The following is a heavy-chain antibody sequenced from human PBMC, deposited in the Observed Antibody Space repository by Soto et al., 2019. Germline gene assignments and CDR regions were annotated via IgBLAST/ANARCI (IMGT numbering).Heavy chain of an antibody. CDR3: ARHRYGYGSYYFDY. CDR2: IYYSGST. Sequence: QVQLQESGPGLVKPSETLSLTYTVSGGSINSYYWSWIRQPPGKGLEWIGYIYYSGSTNYNPSLKSRVTISVDTSKDQFSLRLSSVTAADTALYYCARHRYGYGSYYFDYWGQGTLVTVSS. J-gene: IGHJ4*02. CDR1: GGSINSYY. D-gene: IGHD5-18*01. V-gene: IGHV4-59*08.